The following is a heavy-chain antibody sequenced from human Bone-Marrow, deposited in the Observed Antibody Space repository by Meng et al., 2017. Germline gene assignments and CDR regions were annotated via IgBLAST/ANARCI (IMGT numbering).Heavy chain of an antibody. J-gene: IGHJ6*02. CDR1: GGSFSGYY. V-gene: IGHV4-34*01. CDR3: ARDIGYSSSSPTVYYGMDV. CDR2: INHSGST. D-gene: IGHD6-13*01. Sequence: ESLKISCAVYGGSFSGYYWSWIRQPPGKGLEWIGEINHSGSTNYNPSLKSRVTISVDTSKNQFSLKLSSVTAADTAVYYCARDIGYSSSSPTVYYGMDVWGQGTTVTVSS.